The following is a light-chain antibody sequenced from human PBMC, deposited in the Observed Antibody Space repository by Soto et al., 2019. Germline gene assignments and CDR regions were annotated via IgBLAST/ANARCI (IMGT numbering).Light chain of an antibody. V-gene: IGKV1-27*01. CDR3: QRTYNGHPYT. Sequence: DIQLTQSPSSMSASVGDSVTITCRVSQGINNFLNWYCQKPGKVAKLLVHGASNLQSGVPSRFSDRGSGTDFTLTTTSLQPEDVSSIYGQRTYNGHPYTFGQGTKLEIK. J-gene: IGKJ2*01. CDR1: QGINNF. CDR2: GAS.